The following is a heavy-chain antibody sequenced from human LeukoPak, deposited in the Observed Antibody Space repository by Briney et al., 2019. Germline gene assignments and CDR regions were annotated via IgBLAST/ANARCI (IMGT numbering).Heavy chain of an antibody. CDR1: GYTFTSYY. CDR2: INPSGGST. D-gene: IGHD1-26*01. J-gene: IGHJ5*01. CDR3: ARASGSYWWFDS. Sequence: GASVKVSCKASGYTFTSYYMHWVRQAPGQGLEWMGIINPSGGSTSYAQKFQGRVTMTRDVSTSTVYMELSSLRSEDTAVYYCARASGSYWWFDSWGQGTLVTVSS. V-gene: IGHV1-46*01.